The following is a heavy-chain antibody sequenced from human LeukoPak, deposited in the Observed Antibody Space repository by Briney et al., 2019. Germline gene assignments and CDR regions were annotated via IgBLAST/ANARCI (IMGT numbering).Heavy chain of an antibody. D-gene: IGHD5-18*01. Sequence: RGSLRLSCAASGFTFSSYSMNWVRQAPGKGLEWVSSISSSSSYIYYADSVKGRFTISRDNAKNSLYLQMNSLRAEDTAVYYCARDSELVDTVMVTYFDYWGQGTLVTVSS. CDR2: ISSSSSYI. J-gene: IGHJ4*02. CDR1: GFTFSSYS. CDR3: ARDSELVDTVMVTYFDY. V-gene: IGHV3-21*01.